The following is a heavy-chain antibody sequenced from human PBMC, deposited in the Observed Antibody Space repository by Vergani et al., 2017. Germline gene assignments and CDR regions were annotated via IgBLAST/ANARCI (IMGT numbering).Heavy chain of an antibody. CDR3: AGDPRGYGGDPEDYYYGMDV. D-gene: IGHD2-21*02. CDR1: GATFRSNT. CDR2: IIPVLGKT. J-gene: IGHJ6*02. V-gene: IGHV1-69*08. Sequence: QVHLVQSGAEVKKPGSSVKVSCKASGATFRSNTISWVRQVPGQGLEWMGRIIPVLGKTKYAQDFQGRLTITADTSTSTAYMELTSLRSQDTAVYYCAGDPRGYGGDPEDYYYGMDVWGQGTTVTVSS.